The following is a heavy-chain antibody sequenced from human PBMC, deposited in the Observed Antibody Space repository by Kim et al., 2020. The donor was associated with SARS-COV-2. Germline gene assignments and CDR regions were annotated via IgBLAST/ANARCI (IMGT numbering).Heavy chain of an antibody. Sequence: GGSLRLSCAASGFTFDDYAMHWVRQAPGKGLEWVSGISWNSGSIGYADSVKGRFTISRDNAKNSLYLQMNSLRAEDTALYYCANLYGSGSYDYGMDVWGQGTTVTVSS. D-gene: IGHD3-10*01. V-gene: IGHV3-9*01. CDR2: ISWNSGSI. CDR1: GFTFDDYA. CDR3: ANLYGSGSYDYGMDV. J-gene: IGHJ6*02.